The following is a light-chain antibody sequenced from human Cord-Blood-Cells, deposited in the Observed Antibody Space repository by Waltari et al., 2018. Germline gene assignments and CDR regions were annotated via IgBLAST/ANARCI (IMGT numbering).Light chain of an antibody. V-gene: IGKV1-39*01. CDR3: QQRYSTPLT. CDR2: AAS. J-gene: IGKJ4*01. Sequence: DIQMTQSPSSLSASVGDRVTITCRASQSIRSYLNWYQQKPGKAPKLLIYAASSLQSGVPSRFSGSGSGTDFTLTISSMQPEDFATYYCQQRYSTPLTFGGGTKVEIK. CDR1: QSIRSY.